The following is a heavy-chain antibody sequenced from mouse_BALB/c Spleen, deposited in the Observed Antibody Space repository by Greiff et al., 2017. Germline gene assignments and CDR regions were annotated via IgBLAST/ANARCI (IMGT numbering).Heavy chain of an antibody. D-gene: IGHD2-1*01. V-gene: IGHV14-3*02. CDR3: APYGNYFAY. CDR1: GFNIKDTY. CDR2: IDPANGNT. J-gene: IGHJ3*01. Sequence: EVKLQESGAELVKPGASVKLSCTASGFNIKDTYMHWVKQRPEQGLEWIGRIDPANGNTKYDPKFQGKATITADTSSNTAYLQLSSLTSEDTAVYYCAPYGNYFAYWGQGTLVTVSA.